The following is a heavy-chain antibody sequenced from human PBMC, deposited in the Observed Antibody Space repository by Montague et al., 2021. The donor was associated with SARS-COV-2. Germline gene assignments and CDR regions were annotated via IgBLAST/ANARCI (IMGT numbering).Heavy chain of an antibody. CDR3: ARFPTSYYYDSKAAPATPDAFDI. J-gene: IGHJ3*02. CDR1: GGSISSSSYY. V-gene: IGHV4-39*01. D-gene: IGHD3-22*01. Sequence: SETLSLTCTVSGGSISSSSYYWGWIRQPPGKGLEWIGSIHYSGSTYYNPSLKSQVTISVDTSKSQFSLKLSSVTAADTAVYYCARFPTSYYYDSKAAPATPDAFDIWGQGTMVTVSS. CDR2: IHYSGST.